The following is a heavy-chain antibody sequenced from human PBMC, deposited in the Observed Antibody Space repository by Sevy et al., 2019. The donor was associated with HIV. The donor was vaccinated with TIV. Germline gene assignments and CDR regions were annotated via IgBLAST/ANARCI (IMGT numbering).Heavy chain of an antibody. V-gene: IGHV3-7*03. CDR2: IKQDGSEK. CDR1: GFTFSSYW. J-gene: IGHJ3*02. CDR3: ARAGFLEWLLPDAFDI. Sequence: GGSLRLSCAASGFTFSSYWMSWVRQAPGKGLEWVANIKQDGSEKYYVDSVKGRFTISRDNAKNSLYLQMNSLRAEDTAMYYCARAGFLEWLLPDAFDIWGQGTMVTVSS. D-gene: IGHD3-3*01.